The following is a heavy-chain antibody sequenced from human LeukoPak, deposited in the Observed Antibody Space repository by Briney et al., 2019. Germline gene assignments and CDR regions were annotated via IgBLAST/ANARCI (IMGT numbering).Heavy chain of an antibody. CDR3: ARLNYDFWSGSKNWFDP. CDR2: MNPNSGNT. J-gene: IGHJ5*02. V-gene: IGHV1-8*01. D-gene: IGHD3-3*01. Sequence: ASVKVSCKASGYTFTSYDINWVRQATGQGLEWMGWMNPNSGNTGYAQKFQGRVTMTRNTSISTAYVGLSSLRSEDTAVYYCARLNYDFWSGSKNWFDPWGQGTLVTVSS. CDR1: GYTFTSYD.